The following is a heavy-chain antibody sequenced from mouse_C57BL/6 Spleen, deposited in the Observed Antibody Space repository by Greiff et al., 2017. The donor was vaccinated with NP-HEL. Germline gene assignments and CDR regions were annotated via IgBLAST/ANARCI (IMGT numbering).Heavy chain of an antibody. V-gene: IGHV1-55*01. D-gene: IGHD1-1*01. CDR3: ARTDYGPWFAY. J-gene: IGHJ3*01. CDR2: IYPGSGST. CDR1: GYTFTSYW. Sequence: VQLQQSGAELVKPGASVKMSCKASGYTFTSYWITWVKQRPGQGLEWIGDIYPGSGSTNYNEKFKSKATLTVDTSSSTAYMQLRSLTSEDSAVYYCARTDYGPWFAYWGQGTLVTVSA.